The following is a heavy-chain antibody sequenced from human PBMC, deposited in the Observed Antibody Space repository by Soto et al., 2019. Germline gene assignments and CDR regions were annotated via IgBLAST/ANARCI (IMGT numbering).Heavy chain of an antibody. D-gene: IGHD3-22*01. V-gene: IGHV4-30-2*01. CDR2: IYHRGST. CDR3: ARGADSSGYYDY. CDR1: PRAISRGCYS. J-gene: IGHJ4*02. Sequence: SLSVTGAVSPRAISRGCYSWRCIRQPPGKGLEWIGYIYHRGSTYYNPSLKSRVTISVDRSKNQCSLKLSSVTAAATAVYSCARGADSSGYYDYWGQGTLVTGS.